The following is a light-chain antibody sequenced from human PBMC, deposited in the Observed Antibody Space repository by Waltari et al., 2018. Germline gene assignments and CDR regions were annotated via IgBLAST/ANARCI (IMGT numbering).Light chain of an antibody. J-gene: IGLJ3*02. CDR1: SRHVRAYNL. V-gene: IGLV2-23*02. Sequence: QSALTQSASVSGSPGQSITSSCTGTSRHVRAYNLVTWYQHLPGRAPKLILSGVTKRPSGISDRFSGSKSGNTASLTISGLQSEDEADYYCSSYTQSRTRVFGGGTKVTVL. CDR3: SSYTQSRTRV. CDR2: GVT.